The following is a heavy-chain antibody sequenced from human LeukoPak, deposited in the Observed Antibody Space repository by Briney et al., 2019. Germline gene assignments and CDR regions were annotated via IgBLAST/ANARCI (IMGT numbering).Heavy chain of an antibody. J-gene: IGHJ4*02. CDR1: GFTFNNYG. V-gene: IGHV3-30*02. CDR2: IRFDGGSQ. D-gene: IGHD4-17*01. Sequence: GGSLRLSCAASGFTFNNYGMHWVRQAPGKGLEWVAYIRFDGGSQFYADSVKGRFTISRDNSKNTMYVQVNSLRAEDTAVYYCATRPSGDYPYFDYWGQGTLVTVSS. CDR3: ATRPSGDYPYFDY.